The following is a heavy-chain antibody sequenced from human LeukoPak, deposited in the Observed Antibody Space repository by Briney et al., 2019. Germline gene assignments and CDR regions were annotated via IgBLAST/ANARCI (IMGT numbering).Heavy chain of an antibody. D-gene: IGHD2-2*01. V-gene: IGHV4-34*01. CDR2: INHSGST. CDR1: GGSFSGYY. CDR3: ARVKRKYQVLKPLHETPSHYFDY. Sequence: SETLSLTCAVYGGSFSGYYWSWIRQPPGKGLEWIGEINHSGSTNYNPSLKSRVTISVDTSKNQFSLKLSSVTAADTAMYYCARVKRKYQVLKPLHETPSHYFDYWGQGTLVTVSS. J-gene: IGHJ4*02.